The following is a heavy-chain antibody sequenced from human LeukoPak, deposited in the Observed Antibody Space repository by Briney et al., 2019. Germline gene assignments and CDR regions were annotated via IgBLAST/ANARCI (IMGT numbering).Heavy chain of an antibody. CDR2: INTNTGNP. CDR1: GYTFTAYA. CDR3: AREVRAFYY. J-gene: IGHJ4*02. V-gene: IGHV7-4-1*02. Sequence: ASVKVSCKASGYTFTAYAMIWVRQAPGQGLEWMGWINTNTGNPTYAQGLTGRFVFSLDTSVSTAYLQVSSLKAEDTAVYYCAREVRAFYYWGQGALVTVAT. D-gene: IGHD4-11*01.